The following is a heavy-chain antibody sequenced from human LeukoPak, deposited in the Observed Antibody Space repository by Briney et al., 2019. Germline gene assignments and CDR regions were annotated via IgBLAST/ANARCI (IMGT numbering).Heavy chain of an antibody. CDR2: IYYGGST. CDR1: GYSINSGYF. CDR3: ARVSRGNSVGGDY. J-gene: IGHJ4*02. Sequence: SETLSLTCTVSGYSINSGYFWSWIRQPPGKGLEWIGYIYYGGSTNYNPSLKSRVTISLDTSKNQFSLKLSSVTAADTAMYYCARVSRGNSVGGDYWGQGTLVTVSS. V-gene: IGHV4-61*01. D-gene: IGHD4-23*01.